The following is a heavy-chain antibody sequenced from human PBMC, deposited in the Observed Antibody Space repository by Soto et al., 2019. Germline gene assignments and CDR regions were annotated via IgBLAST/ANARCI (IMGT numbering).Heavy chain of an antibody. J-gene: IGHJ4*02. V-gene: IGHV4-4*02. CDR3: ARDVGYHYDGSPSGQFDF. Sequence: SDTLSLGCVVSGNSISTTNWGSWVRQSPGKGLEWIGEIYHSGSTNYNPSLKSRVTISVDKSKNQFSLKLSSVTAADTAVYYCARDVGYHYDGSPSGQFDFWGQGTLVTVSS. D-gene: IGHD3-22*01. CDR2: IYHSGST. CDR1: GNSISTTNW.